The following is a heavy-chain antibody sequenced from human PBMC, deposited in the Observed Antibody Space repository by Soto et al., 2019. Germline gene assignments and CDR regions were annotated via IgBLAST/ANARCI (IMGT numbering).Heavy chain of an antibody. Sequence: PXETLSLTCAVSGGSISSSNWWSCVRQPPGKGLEWIGEIYHSGSTNYNPSLKSRVTISVDKSKNQFSLKLSSVTAADTAVYYCARDGAAAPGYYYYGMDVWGQGTTVTVSS. CDR3: ARDGAAAPGYYYYGMDV. CDR2: IYHSGST. J-gene: IGHJ6*02. CDR1: GGSISSSNW. D-gene: IGHD6-13*01. V-gene: IGHV4-4*02.